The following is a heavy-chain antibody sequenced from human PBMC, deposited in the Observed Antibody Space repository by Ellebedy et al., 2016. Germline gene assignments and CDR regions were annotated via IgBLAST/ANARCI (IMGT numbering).Heavy chain of an antibody. D-gene: IGHD6-6*01. J-gene: IGHJ6*03. Sequence: SETLSLXXTVSGYSISSGYYWSWIRQPPGKGLEWIGEINHSGSTDYNPSLKSRVTISVDTSKSQFSLKLSSVTAADTAVYYCARGKVAARRLYYYYYYMDVWGKGTTVTVSS. CDR3: ARGKVAARRLYYYYYYMDV. CDR1: GYSISSGYY. CDR2: INHSGST. V-gene: IGHV4-38-2*02.